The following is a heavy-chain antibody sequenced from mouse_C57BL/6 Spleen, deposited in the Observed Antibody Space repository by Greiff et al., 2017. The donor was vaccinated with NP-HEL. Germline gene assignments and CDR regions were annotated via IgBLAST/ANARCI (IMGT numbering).Heavy chain of an antibody. D-gene: IGHD1-1*01. CDR1: GFTFSSYG. V-gene: IGHV5-6*01. CDR2: ISSGGSYT. CDR3: ERQDYSAWFAY. Sequence: EVQRVESGGDLVKPGGSLKLSCAASGFTFSSYGMSWVRQTPDKRLEWVATISSGGSYTYYPDSVKGRFTISRDNAKNTLYLQMSSLKSEDTAMYYCERQDYSAWFAYWGQGTLVTVSA. J-gene: IGHJ3*01.